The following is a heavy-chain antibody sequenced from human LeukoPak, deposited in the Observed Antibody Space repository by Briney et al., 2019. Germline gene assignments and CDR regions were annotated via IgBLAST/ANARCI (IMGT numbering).Heavy chain of an antibody. V-gene: IGHV3-30*02. Sequence: GGSLRLSCAASGFTFSSYGMHWVRQAPGKGLEWVAFIRSDGSNKSYADSVKGRFTISRDNSKNTLYLQMNSLRTEDTAVYYCAKGSKVVLTRDHYMDVWGKGTTVTMSS. J-gene: IGHJ6*03. CDR2: IRSDGSNK. CDR1: GFTFSSYG. CDR3: AKGSKVVLTRDHYMDV. D-gene: IGHD3-22*01.